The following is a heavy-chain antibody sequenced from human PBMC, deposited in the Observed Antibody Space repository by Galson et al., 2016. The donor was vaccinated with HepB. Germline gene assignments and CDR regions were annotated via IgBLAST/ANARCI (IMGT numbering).Heavy chain of an antibody. J-gene: IGHJ4*02. Sequence: SLRLSCAASGFTFSSYGFHWVRQAPDKGLEWVAVIWHDGSKKYYADSVKGRFTISRDDSKSTLYLRMDSLRVEDTATYHCTKRCMTNTCHNADDFWGQGTLVTVSS. CDR1: GFTFSSYG. V-gene: IGHV3-33*06. CDR2: IWHDGSKK. D-gene: IGHD2-8*01. CDR3: TKRCMTNTCHNADDF.